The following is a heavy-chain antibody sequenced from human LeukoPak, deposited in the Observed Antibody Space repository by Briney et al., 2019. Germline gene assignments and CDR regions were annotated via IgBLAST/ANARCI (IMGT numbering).Heavy chain of an antibody. CDR3: ARDGQYYDFWSGPDY. D-gene: IGHD3-3*01. CDR2: IWYDGSNK. V-gene: IGHV3-33*01. J-gene: IGHJ4*02. Sequence: GGSLRLSCAASGFTFSSYGMHWVRQAPGKGLEWVAVIWYDGSNKYYADSVKGRFTISRDNSKNTLYLQMNSLRAEDTAVYYCARDGQYYDFWSGPDYWGKGTLVNVSS. CDR1: GFTFSSYG.